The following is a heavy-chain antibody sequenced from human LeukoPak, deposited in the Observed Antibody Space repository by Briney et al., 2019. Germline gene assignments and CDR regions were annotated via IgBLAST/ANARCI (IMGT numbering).Heavy chain of an antibody. J-gene: IGHJ4*02. V-gene: IGHV1-46*01. CDR2: INPSGGST. D-gene: IGHD2-21*02. CDR3: ARTATAKTGYDY. CDR1: GYTFTSYY. Sequence: ASVKVSCKASGYTFTSYYMHWVRQAPGQGLEWMGIINPSGGSTSYAQRFQGRVTMTRDTSTSTVYMELSSLRSEDTAVYYCARTATAKTGYDYWGQGTLVTVSS.